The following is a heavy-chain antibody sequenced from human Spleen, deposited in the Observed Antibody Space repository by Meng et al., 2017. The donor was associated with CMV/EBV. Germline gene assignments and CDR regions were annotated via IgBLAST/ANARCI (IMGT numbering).Heavy chain of an antibody. CDR1: GFTFNDYT. J-gene: IGHJ4*02. V-gene: IGHV3-30*04. Sequence: GGSLRLSCAASGFTFNDYTFHWVRQAPGKGLEWVAVISYDGTNKDYADSVKGRFIISRDNSENTVYLQMNSLRVEDTAVYYCAKDGIGGHSFGYGPYFDYWGQGALVTVSS. CDR3: AKDGIGGHSFGYGPYFDY. CDR2: ISYDGTNK. D-gene: IGHD5-18*01.